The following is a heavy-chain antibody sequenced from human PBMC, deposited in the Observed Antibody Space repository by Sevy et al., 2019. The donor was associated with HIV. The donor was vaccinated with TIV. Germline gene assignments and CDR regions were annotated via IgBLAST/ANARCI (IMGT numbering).Heavy chain of an antibody. D-gene: IGHD6-13*01. CDR1: GFTFSSYS. CDR2: ISSSSSYI. Sequence: GGSLRLSCAASGFTFSSYSMNWVRQAPGKGLEWVSSISSSSSYIYYADSVKGRFTISRDNAKNSLYLQMNSLRAEDTAVYYCARDRQQLGYYYYYIDVWGKGTTVTVSS. J-gene: IGHJ6*03. CDR3: ARDRQQLGYYYYYIDV. V-gene: IGHV3-21*01.